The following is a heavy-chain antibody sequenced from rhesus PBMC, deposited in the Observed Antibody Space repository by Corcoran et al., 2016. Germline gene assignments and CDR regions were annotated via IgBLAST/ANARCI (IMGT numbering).Heavy chain of an antibody. CDR1: GGSISSSYYY. J-gene: IGHJ4*01. CDR2: ISYSGRT. Sequence: QVQLQESGPGLVKPSETLSLTCAVSGGSISSSYYYWSWTRPAPGEGRDWIGYISYSGRTSYNPSLKSLVTISRGTSKNQFSLKLSSVTAADTAVYYCARLQTKYSSWSVGFDYWGQGVLVTVSS. CDR3: ARLQTKYSSWSVGFDY. V-gene: IGHV4-122*02. D-gene: IGHD6-13*01.